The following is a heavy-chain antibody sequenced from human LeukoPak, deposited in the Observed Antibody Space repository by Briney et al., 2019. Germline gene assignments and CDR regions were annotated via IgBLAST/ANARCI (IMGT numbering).Heavy chain of an antibody. J-gene: IGHJ4*02. Sequence: ASVKVSCKASGYTFTGYYMHWVRQAPGQGLEWMGWINPNSGGTNYAQKFQGRVTMTRDTSISTAYMELSRLRSDDTAVYYCARGFVVFPYVSVYWGQGTLVTVSS. V-gene: IGHV1-2*02. CDR1: GYTFTGYY. CDR2: INPNSGGT. D-gene: IGHD2-21*01. CDR3: ARGFVVFPYVSVY.